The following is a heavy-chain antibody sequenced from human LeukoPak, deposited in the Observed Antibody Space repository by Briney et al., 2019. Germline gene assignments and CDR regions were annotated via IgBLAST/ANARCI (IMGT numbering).Heavy chain of an antibody. CDR1: GFTFITYW. CDR3: ARGGRSSSAWLDP. J-gene: IGHJ5*02. CDR2: IKQDGSEK. Sequence: PGGSLRLSSAASGFTFITYWMSGVRQAPGKGLEWVANIKQDGSEKYYVDSVKGRFTISRDNAKNSLYLQMNSLRAEDTAVYYCARGGRSSSAWLDPWGQGTLVTVSS. D-gene: IGHD6-6*01. V-gene: IGHV3-7*01.